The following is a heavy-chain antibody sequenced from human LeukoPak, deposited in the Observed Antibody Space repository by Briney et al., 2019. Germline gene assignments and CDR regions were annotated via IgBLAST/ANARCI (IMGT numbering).Heavy chain of an antibody. D-gene: IGHD3-3*02. V-gene: IGHV1-18*01. CDR1: GYTFNNYG. CDR3: ARDYILPLETDNGDGFAI. CDR2: VSPSHTTR. J-gene: IGHJ3*02. Sequence: ASVKVSCKASGYTFNNYGISWVRQAPGKGFEWMGWVSPSHTTRVYAQDFQGRVTMTADTNTNTVSMELRSLRFDDTAVYFCARDYILPLETDNGDGFAIWGQGTVVTVSS.